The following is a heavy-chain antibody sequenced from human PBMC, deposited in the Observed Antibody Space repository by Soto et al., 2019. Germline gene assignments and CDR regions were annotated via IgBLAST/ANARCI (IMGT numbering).Heavy chain of an antibody. J-gene: IGHJ4*02. V-gene: IGHV3-33*01. CDR1: GFTFSSYG. Sequence: GGSLRLSCAASGFTFSSYGMHWVRQAPGKGLEWVAVIWYDGSNKYYADSVKGRFTISRDNSKNTLYLQMNSLRAEDTAVYYCARESIAARPGIDYWGQGTLVSVSS. D-gene: IGHD6-6*01. CDR3: ARESIAARPGIDY. CDR2: IWYDGSNK.